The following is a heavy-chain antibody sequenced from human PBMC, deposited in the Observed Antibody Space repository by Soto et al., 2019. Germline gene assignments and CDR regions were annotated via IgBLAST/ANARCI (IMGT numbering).Heavy chain of an antibody. CDR2: IFHSGST. CDR1: GASISSFY. V-gene: IGHV4-59*08. J-gene: IGHJ4*02. D-gene: IGHD4-17*01. CDR3: GAQDYVAKAYHFEF. Sequence: SETLSLTCTVSGASISSFYWSWIRQPPGKGLEWIGYIFHSGSTNYNPSLKSRATISVDTSKNQFSLNLNSVTTADTAVYYCGAQDYVAKAYHFEFSGQGTMVTVSS.